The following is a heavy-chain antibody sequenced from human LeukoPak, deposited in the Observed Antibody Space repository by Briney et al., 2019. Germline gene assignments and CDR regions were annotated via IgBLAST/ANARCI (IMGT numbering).Heavy chain of an antibody. CDR1: GGSISSYY. D-gene: IGHD5-24*01. V-gene: IGHV4-59*08. CDR3: ARTENYIPEDCFDP. Sequence: PSETLSLTCTVSGGSISSYYWSWIRQPPGRGLEWIGYISYSGSTNYNPSLKSRVTLSVDTSKNQFSLELSSVTAADTALYYCARTENYIPEDCFDPWGQGTLVTVSS. CDR2: ISYSGST. J-gene: IGHJ5*02.